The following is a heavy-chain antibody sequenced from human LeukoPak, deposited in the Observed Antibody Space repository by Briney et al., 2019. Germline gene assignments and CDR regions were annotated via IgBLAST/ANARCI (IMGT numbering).Heavy chain of an antibody. V-gene: IGHV3-33*01. D-gene: IGHD6-19*01. CDR1: GFTFSSYG. Sequence: GGSLRLSCAASGFTFSSYGMHWVRHAPGKGLEWVAVIWYDGSNKYYADSVKGRFTISRDNSKNTLYLQMNSLRAEDTAVYYCAASRGIAVAGTIYWGQGTLVTVSS. J-gene: IGHJ4*02. CDR2: IWYDGSNK. CDR3: AASRGIAVAGTIY.